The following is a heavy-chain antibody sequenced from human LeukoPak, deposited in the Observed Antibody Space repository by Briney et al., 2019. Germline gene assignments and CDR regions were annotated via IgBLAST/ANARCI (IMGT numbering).Heavy chain of an antibody. CDR2: IHHSGST. V-gene: IGHV4-4*02. CDR3: ARGGDYRFDY. J-gene: IGHJ4*02. CDR1: GGSISSGSW. Sequence: SETLSLTCAVSGGSISSGSWWDWIRQPPGKGLEWIGEIHHSGSTNYNPSLKSRVTLSVDKSKNQLSLRLTSVTAADTAVYYCARGGDYRFDYWGQGTLVTVSS. D-gene: IGHD4-17*01.